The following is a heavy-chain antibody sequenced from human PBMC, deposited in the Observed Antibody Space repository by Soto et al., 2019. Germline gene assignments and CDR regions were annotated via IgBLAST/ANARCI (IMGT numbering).Heavy chain of an antibody. CDR2: ISYDGSNK. CDR3: ARDRAQIAARLSGLLAPLGY. V-gene: IGHV3-30-3*01. Sequence: PGGSLRLSCAASGFTFSSYAMHWVRQAPGKGLEWVAVISYDGSNKYYADSVKGRFTISRDNSKNTLYLQMNSLRAEDTAVYYCARDRAQIAARLSGLLAPLGYWGQGTLVTVSS. CDR1: GFTFSSYA. D-gene: IGHD6-6*01. J-gene: IGHJ4*02.